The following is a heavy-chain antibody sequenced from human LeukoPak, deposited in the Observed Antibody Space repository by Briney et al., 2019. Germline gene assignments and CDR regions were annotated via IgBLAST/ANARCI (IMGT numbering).Heavy chain of an antibody. CDR1: GYTFTGYY. Sequence: ASVKVSCKASGYTFTGYYMHWVRQAPGQGLEWMGWINPNSGGTNYAQKFQGRVTMTRDTSISTAYMELSRLRSDDTAVYYCARLSSNAGGYYYYYYMDVWGKGTTVTISS. CDR2: INPNSGGT. V-gene: IGHV1-2*02. CDR3: ARLSSNAGGYYYYYYMDV. D-gene: IGHD6-13*01. J-gene: IGHJ6*03.